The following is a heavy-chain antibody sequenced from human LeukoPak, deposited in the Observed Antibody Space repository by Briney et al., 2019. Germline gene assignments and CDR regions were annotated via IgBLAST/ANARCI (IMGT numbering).Heavy chain of an antibody. D-gene: IGHD4-23*01. CDR2: INQGGSET. J-gene: IGHJ4*02. V-gene: IGHV3-7*01. Sequence: GGSLRLSCAASGFPFTNYWMIWVRQAPGKRPEWVGNINQGGSETNYVDSVKGRFSISRGNAKTSLYLQMNSLRGEDTAVYYCATDRKVGTWDPRFDYWGQGALVTVSS. CDR3: ATDRKVGTWDPRFDY. CDR1: GFPFTNYW.